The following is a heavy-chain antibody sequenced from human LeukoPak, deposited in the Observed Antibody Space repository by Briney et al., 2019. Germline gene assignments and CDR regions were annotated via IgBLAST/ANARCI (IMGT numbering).Heavy chain of an antibody. CDR3: ARSAAAGSTDY. Sequence: SETLSLTCTVSGDSISNYYWSWIRQPPGKGLEWIGYVYYSGSTNYNPSLKSRVTISVDTSKNQFSLRLSSVTAADTAVYYCARSAAAGSTDYWGQGTLVTVSS. CDR1: GDSISNYY. D-gene: IGHD6-13*01. CDR2: VYYSGST. V-gene: IGHV4-59*01. J-gene: IGHJ4*02.